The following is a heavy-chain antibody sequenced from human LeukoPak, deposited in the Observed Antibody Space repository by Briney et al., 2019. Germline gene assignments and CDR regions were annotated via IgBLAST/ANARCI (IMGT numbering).Heavy chain of an antibody. J-gene: IGHJ1*01. V-gene: IGHV1-69*05. CDR1: GGTFSSYA. Sequence: SVKVSCKASGGTFSSYAISWVRQAPGQGLEWMGGIIPIFGTANYAQKFQGRVTITTDESTSTAYMELSSLGSEDTAVYYCARDRGGDGYNLVDWGQGTLVSVFS. CDR3: ARDRGGDGYNLVD. CDR2: IIPIFGTA. D-gene: IGHD5-24*01.